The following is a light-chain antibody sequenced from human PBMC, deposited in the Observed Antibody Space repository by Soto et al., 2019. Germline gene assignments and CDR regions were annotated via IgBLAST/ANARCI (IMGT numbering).Light chain of an antibody. J-gene: IGKJ5*01. CDR1: QSVSSH. Sequence: EIVLTQSPATLSLSPGGRATLSCRASQSVSSHQLAWYQQKPGQAPRLLIYDASNRATGIPDRFSGSGSGTDFTLTISSLEPEDFAVYYCQQRNNWPITFGQGTRLEIK. CDR2: DAS. CDR3: QQRNNWPIT. V-gene: IGKV3-11*01.